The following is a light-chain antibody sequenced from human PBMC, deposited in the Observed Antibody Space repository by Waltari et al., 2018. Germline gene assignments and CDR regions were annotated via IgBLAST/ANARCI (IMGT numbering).Light chain of an antibody. Sequence: EIVLTQSPAILSWSPGERATLSGRPSQGVTKYLSWYQLKPGQAPRLLIYDASNRATGIPTRFSGSGSGTDFTLTISSLEPDDFAVYFCHLRSNWRYTFGQGTKLEIK. CDR2: DAS. J-gene: IGKJ2*01. CDR3: HLRSNWRYT. CDR1: QGVTKY. V-gene: IGKV3-11*01.